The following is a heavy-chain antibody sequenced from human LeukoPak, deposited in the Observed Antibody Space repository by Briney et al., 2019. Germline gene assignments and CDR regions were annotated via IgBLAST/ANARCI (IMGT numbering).Heavy chain of an antibody. J-gene: IGHJ4*02. Sequence: ASVKVSCKASGYTFTSYYMHWVRQAPGQGLEWMGIINPSGGSTSYAQKFQGRVTMTRDTSTSTVYMELSSLRSEDTAVYYCVRESSSWYGDYWGQGTLVTVSS. V-gene: IGHV1-46*01. CDR2: INPSGGST. CDR1: GYTFTSYY. D-gene: IGHD6-13*01. CDR3: VRESSSWYGDY.